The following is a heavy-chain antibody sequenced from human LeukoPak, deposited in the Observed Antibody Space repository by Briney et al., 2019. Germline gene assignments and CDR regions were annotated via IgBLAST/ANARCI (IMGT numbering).Heavy chain of an antibody. V-gene: IGHV4-31*03. CDR1: GGSISSGGYY. Sequence: SETLSLTCTVSGGSISSGGYYWSWIRQHPGKGLEWIGYIYYSGSTYYNPSLKSRVTISVDTSKNQFSLKLSSVTAADTAVYYCAPQTRYCSGGSCYGGWFDPWGQGTLVTVSP. CDR2: IYYSGST. D-gene: IGHD2-15*01. CDR3: APQTRYCSGGSCYGGWFDP. J-gene: IGHJ5*02.